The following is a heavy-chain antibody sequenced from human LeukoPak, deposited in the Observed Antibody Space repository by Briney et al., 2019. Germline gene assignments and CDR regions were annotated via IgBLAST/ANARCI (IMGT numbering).Heavy chain of an antibody. CDR3: YGGRGRDY. D-gene: IGHD4-23*01. Sequence: SQTLSLTCAISGDSVASNRAAWNWIRQSPSRGLEWLGRTYYRSKWYNEYAVSMKGRININPDSSRNQFSLQLNSMTPDDTAVYYCYGGRGRDYWGQRTLVTVSS. J-gene: IGHJ4*02. CDR1: GDSVASNRAA. V-gene: IGHV6-1*01. CDR2: TYYRSKWYN.